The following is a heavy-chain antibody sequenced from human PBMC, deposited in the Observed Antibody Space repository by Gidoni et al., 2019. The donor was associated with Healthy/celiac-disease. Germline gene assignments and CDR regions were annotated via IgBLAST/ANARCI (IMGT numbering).Heavy chain of an antibody. V-gene: IGHV3-23*04. CDR1: GFTFSSYA. J-gene: IGHJ6*02. CDR3: AKDGGVVVPAANYYYYGMDV. Sequence: EVQLVESGGGLVQPGGSLRLSCAASGFTFSSYAMSWARQAPGKGLEWVSAISGSGGSTYYADSVKGRFTISRDNSKNTLYLQMNSLRAEDTAVYYCAKDGGVVVPAANYYYYGMDVWGQGTTVTVSS. CDR2: ISGSGGST. D-gene: IGHD2-2*01.